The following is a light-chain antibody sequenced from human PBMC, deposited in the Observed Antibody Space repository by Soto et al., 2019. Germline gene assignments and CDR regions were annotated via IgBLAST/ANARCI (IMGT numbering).Light chain of an antibody. Sequence: QSALTQPASVSGSPGQSIAISCSGSNSDLGIYNYVSWYQQHPGKVPKLIIFEVTNRPSGVSNRFSGSKSGNTASLTISGLQAEDQADYYCSSYTTGSTRVFGTGTKGTVL. CDR1: NSDLGIYNY. CDR3: SSYTTGSTRV. V-gene: IGLV2-14*01. CDR2: EVT. J-gene: IGLJ1*01.